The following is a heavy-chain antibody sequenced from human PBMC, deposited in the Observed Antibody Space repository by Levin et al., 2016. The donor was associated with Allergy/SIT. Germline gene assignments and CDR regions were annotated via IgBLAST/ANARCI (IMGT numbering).Heavy chain of an antibody. J-gene: IGHJ4*02. V-gene: IGHV3-21*01. D-gene: IGHD2-15*01. Sequence: WIRQPPGKGLEWVSSISSSSSYIYYADSVKGRFTISRDNAKNSLYLQMNSLRAEDTAVYYCARDAEKYCSGGSCRAAGTWGQGTLVTVSS. CDR3: ARDAEKYCSGGSCRAAGT. CDR2: ISSSSSYI.